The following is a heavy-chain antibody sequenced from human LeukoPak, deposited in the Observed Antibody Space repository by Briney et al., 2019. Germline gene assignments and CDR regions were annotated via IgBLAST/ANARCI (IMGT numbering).Heavy chain of an antibody. Sequence: SVKVSCKASVYTFTSYGIGGVRQAPGQGLEGMGWISAYDGNTNYAQKLQGRVTMTTDTSTSTAYMELRSLRSDDTAVYYCARAHYYDSSDQDYWGQGTLVTVSS. J-gene: IGHJ4*02. D-gene: IGHD3-22*01. CDR1: VYTFTSYG. CDR2: ISAYDGNT. CDR3: ARAHYYDSSDQDY. V-gene: IGHV1-18*01.